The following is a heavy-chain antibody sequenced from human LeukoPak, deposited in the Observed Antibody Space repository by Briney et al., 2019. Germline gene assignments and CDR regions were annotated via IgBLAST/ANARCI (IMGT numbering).Heavy chain of an antibody. CDR2: ISGSGGST. D-gene: IGHD3-22*01. CDR3: AKHYYYDSSGYYFDY. J-gene: IGHJ4*02. Sequence: GGSLRLSCAASGYTFSSYAMSWVRQAPGKGLEWVSAISGSGGSTYYADSVKGRFTISRDNSKNTLYLQMNSLRAEDTAVYYCAKHYYYDSSGYYFDYWGQGTLVTVSS. V-gene: IGHV3-23*01. CDR1: GYTFSSYA.